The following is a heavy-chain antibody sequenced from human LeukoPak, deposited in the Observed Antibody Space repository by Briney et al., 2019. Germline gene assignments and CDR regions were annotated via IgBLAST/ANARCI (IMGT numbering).Heavy chain of an antibody. CDR1: GYTFTGYY. CDR2: INPNSGGT. J-gene: IGHJ6*02. V-gene: IGHV1-2*06. D-gene: IGHD3-3*01. CDR3: ASSVFWSGYSEPDGMDV. Sequence: ASVKVSCKASGYTFTGYYMHWVRQAPGQGLEWMGRINPNSGGTNYAQKFQGRVTMTRDTSISTAYMELSRLRSDDTAVYYCASSVFWSGYSEPDGMDVWGQGTTVTVSS.